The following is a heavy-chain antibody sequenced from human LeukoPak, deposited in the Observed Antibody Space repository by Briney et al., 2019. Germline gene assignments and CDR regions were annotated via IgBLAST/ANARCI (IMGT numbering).Heavy chain of an antibody. Sequence: GESLKISCKASGYSFTTYWIGWVRQMPGKGLEWMGIIHPGDSDATYSPSFQGQVTISADKSISTAYLQWSSLKASDTAMYYCARRDDFGDYVSDYWGQGTLVTVSS. J-gene: IGHJ4*02. CDR1: GYSFTTYW. D-gene: IGHD4-17*01. V-gene: IGHV5-51*01. CDR3: ARRDDFGDYVSDY. CDR2: IHPGDSDA.